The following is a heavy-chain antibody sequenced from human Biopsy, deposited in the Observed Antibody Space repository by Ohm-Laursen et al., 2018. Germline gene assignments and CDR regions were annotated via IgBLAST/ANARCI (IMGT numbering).Heavy chain of an antibody. CDR3: ARRGSGGRSFDH. D-gene: IGHD2-15*01. V-gene: IGHV4-59*08. CDR1: GGSISSFY. Sequence: SDTLSLTCAVSGGSISSFYWTWIRQPPGKGPEWIGDISDSGSTNYKSSLKSRVIISVDTSKNQFSLNLSSVTAADTAVYYCARRGSGGRSFDHWGQGTLVTVSS. J-gene: IGHJ4*02. CDR2: ISDSGST.